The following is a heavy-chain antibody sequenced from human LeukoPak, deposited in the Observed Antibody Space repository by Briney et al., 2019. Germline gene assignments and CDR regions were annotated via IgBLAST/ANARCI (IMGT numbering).Heavy chain of an antibody. J-gene: IGHJ6*03. Sequence: ASAKVSCKASGYTFTGFHMNWVRQAPGQGLEWMGWINPNSGGTNYAQKFQGRVTMTRDTSISTVYMELSRLRSDDTAVYYCARAHYNRVVPAATHRGYYYYYMYVWGKGTTVTISS. CDR1: GYTFTGFH. D-gene: IGHD2-2*01. CDR3: ARAHYNRVVPAATHRGYYYYYMYV. CDR2: INPNSGGT. V-gene: IGHV1-2*02.